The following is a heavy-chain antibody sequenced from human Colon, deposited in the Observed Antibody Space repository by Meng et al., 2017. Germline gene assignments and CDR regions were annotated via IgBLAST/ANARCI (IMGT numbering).Heavy chain of an antibody. CDR1: GAYISTTNW. CDR3: GTTDINYCPIHY. Sequence: QMQLRESGPGLVKPSGTLSLTCSVSGAYISTTNWWTWFRQSPGKGLEWIGEIAHTGRTNYNRYLKSRVSISMDKSKNHFSLNVPSVTAADTAVYYCGTTDINYCPIHYWGQGTLVTVSS. CDR2: IAHTGRT. D-gene: IGHD1/OR15-1a*01. J-gene: IGHJ4*02. V-gene: IGHV4-4*02.